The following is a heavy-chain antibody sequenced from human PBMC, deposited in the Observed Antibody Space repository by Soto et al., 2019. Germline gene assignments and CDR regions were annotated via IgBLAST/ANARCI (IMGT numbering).Heavy chain of an antibody. D-gene: IGHD4-4*01. Sequence: PSWTLSLTCTVSGCSLGSSFWSVILQPTGKGLEWIGYVFYTGRANYNASLKSRVSISLDTSNYQFSLKLSSVTAADTAVYYCARDGDGRMTTNPYYYNGMDVWGPGTTVTVSS. CDR3: ARDGDGRMTTNPYYYNGMDV. V-gene: IGHV4-59*01. J-gene: IGHJ6*02. CDR2: VFYTGRA. CDR1: GCSLGSSF.